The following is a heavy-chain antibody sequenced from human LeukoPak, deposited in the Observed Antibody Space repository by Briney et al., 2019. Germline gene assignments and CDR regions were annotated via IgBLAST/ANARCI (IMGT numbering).Heavy chain of an antibody. CDR3: AKGHCPDAYCAGDCYYSS. Sequence: PGGSLRLSCAASGFTFSSYAMTWVRQAPGKGLEWVSGITSDGGSTFYADSVKGRFTIPRDNSKNTLYLQTDSLRAEDTAVYYCAKGHCPDAYCAGDCYYSSWGQGTLVTVSS. CDR2: ITSDGGST. V-gene: IGHV3-23*01. D-gene: IGHD2-21*02. J-gene: IGHJ5*02. CDR1: GFTFSSYA.